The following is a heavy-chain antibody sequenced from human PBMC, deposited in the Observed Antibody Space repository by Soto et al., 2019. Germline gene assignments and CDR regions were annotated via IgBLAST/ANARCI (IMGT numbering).Heavy chain of an antibody. J-gene: IGHJ5*02. CDR2: ISYDGSNK. V-gene: IGHV3-30-3*01. CDR3: ARGCKGDCSATRNWFDP. CDR1: GFTFSSYA. D-gene: IGHD3-10*02. Sequence: QVQLVESGGGVVQPGRSLRLSCAASGFTFSSYAMHWVRQAPGKGLEWVAVISYDGSNKYYADSVKGRFTISRDNSKNTLYLQMNSLRAGDTAVYYCARGCKGDCSATRNWFDPWGQGTLVTVSS.